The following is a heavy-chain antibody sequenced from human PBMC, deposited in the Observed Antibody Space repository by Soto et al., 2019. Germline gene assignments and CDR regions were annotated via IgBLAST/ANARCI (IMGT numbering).Heavy chain of an antibody. D-gene: IGHD3-22*01. Sequence: QVQLVQSGAEVRKPGSSVRVSCKASGGSFNRHTISWVRQAPGQGLEWMGGIIPIFGTANHAQKFQGRVTIIADESTSTVYIELSSLRSDDTAIYYCARGWGYDSTDYYYAYWGQGTLVSVSS. CDR1: GGSFNRHT. V-gene: IGHV1-69*01. CDR2: IIPIFGTA. J-gene: IGHJ4*02. CDR3: ARGWGYDSTDYYYAY.